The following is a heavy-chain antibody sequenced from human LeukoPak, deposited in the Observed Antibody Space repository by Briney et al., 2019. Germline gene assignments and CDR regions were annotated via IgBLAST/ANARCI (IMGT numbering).Heavy chain of an antibody. D-gene: IGHD6-13*01. J-gene: IGHJ4*02. CDR1: GFTFSSYW. V-gene: IGHV3-74*01. CDR2: INTDGSGT. Sequence: GGSLRLSCAASGFTFSSYWMHWVRQAPGKGLVWVSRINTDGSGTSYADSVKGRFTISRDNARNTLYLQMNSLRAEDTAVYYCARGDSSSWYLFDYWGQGTLVTVSS. CDR3: ARGDSSSWYLFDY.